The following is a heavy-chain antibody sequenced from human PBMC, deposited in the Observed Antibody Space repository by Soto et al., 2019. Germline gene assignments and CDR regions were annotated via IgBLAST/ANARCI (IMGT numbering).Heavy chain of an antibody. Sequence: QVQLVQSGAEVKKPGASVKVSCKASGYTFPSYGISWVRQAPGQGLEWMGWISAHNGNTNYAQKLQGRVTVTTDTSTSRAYMELRSLRSDDTAVYYCARDLSVLLWFGELDYWGQVTRVTVSS. V-gene: IGHV1-18*01. D-gene: IGHD3-10*01. J-gene: IGHJ4*02. CDR1: GYTFPSYG. CDR2: ISAHNGNT. CDR3: ARDLSVLLWFGELDY.